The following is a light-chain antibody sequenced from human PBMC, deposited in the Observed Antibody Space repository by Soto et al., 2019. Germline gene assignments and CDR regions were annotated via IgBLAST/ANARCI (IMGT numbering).Light chain of an antibody. V-gene: IGKV1-39*01. CDR2: AAS. J-gene: IGKJ4*01. CDR1: QSISSS. Sequence: DIQMPQSPSSLSASVGDRVTITCRASQSISSSLNWYQQKPGKAPKLLIYAASSLQSGVPSRFSGSGSGTDFTLTISSLQPEDFATYYCQQSYSTPLSFGGGTKVEIK. CDR3: QQSYSTPLS.